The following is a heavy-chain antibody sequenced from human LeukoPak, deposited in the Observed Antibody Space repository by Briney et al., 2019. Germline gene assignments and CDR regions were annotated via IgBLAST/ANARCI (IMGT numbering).Heavy chain of an antibody. D-gene: IGHD3-10*01. Sequence: GGSLRLSCAASGFTFSSYNMNWVRQAPGKGLEWVSSISSSSNYIFYTNSVEGRFTISRDNAKNSLYLQMNSLRAEDTAIYYCAKAYGSGSYYPDYWGQGTLVTVSS. V-gene: IGHV3-21*01. CDR3: AKAYGSGSYYPDY. CDR2: ISSSSNYI. J-gene: IGHJ4*02. CDR1: GFTFSSYN.